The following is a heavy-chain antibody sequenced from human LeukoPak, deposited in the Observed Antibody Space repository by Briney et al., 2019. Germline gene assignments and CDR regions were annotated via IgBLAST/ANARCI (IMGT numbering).Heavy chain of an antibody. J-gene: IGHJ4*02. CDR1: GFTFSHYG. D-gene: IGHD3-10*01. CDR2: LSFDGAHK. Sequence: GRSLRLSCAASGFTFSHYGVHWVRQAPGRGLEWVAVLSFDGAHKYYAESVKGRFTISRDNSNNTLYLQMDSLRIEDTALYYCVRARAGGFDYWSQGTLVTVSS. V-gene: IGHV3-30*03. CDR3: VRARAGGFDY.